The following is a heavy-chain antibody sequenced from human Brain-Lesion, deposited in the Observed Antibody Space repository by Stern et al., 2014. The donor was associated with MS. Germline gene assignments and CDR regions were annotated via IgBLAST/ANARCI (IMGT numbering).Heavy chain of an antibody. CDR2: SDHSGGT. CDR3: ARFPASRPHVFDS. D-gene: IGHD6-13*01. J-gene: IGHJ4*02. CDR1: GGSISSSNW. V-gene: IGHV4-4*02. Sequence: QVQLQESGPGLVKPSGTLSLTCAVSGGSISSSNWWSWVRQSPGKGLEWIGESDHSGGTIYNPSLKSRVTVSVDKSQNRFSLNLRSVPAADTAVYFCARFPASRPHVFDSWGQGTLVTVSS.